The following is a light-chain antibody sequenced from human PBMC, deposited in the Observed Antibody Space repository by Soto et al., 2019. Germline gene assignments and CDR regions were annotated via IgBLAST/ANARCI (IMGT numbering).Light chain of an antibody. CDR2: DAS. CDR1: RSVSNS. Sequence: EIVLTQSPATLSLSPGERATLSCRASRSVSNSLAWYQQKPGQAPRLLIYDASNRATGIPARFSGSGSGTDFTLTISSLEPEDFAVYYCQQRSNWPLLTFGGGTKVEIK. CDR3: QQRSNWPLLT. V-gene: IGKV3-11*01. J-gene: IGKJ4*01.